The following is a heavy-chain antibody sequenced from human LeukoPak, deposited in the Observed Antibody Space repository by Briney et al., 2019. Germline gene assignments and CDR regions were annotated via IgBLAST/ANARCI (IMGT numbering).Heavy chain of an antibody. D-gene: IGHD1-26*01. CDR3: TTRYSGSYFSDY. V-gene: IGHV3-15*01. CDR1: GFTFSNAW. Sequence: PGGSLRLSCAASGFTFSNAWMSWVRQPPGKGLEWVGRIKSKTDGGTTDYAAPVKGRFTISRDDSKNTLYLQMNSLKTEDTAVYYCTTRYSGSYFSDYSGQGTLVTVSS. CDR2: IKSKTDGGTT. J-gene: IGHJ4*02.